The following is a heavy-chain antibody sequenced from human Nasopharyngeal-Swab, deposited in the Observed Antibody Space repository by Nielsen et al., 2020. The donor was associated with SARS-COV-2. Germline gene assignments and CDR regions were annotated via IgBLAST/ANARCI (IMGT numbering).Heavy chain of an antibody. CDR3: AKDRGVGALDY. CDR2: ISGSGGST. CDR1: GFTFSSYA. Sequence: GASLKISCAASGFTFSSYAMSWVRQAPGKGLEWVSAISGSGGSTYYADSVKGRFTISRDNSKNTLYLQMNSLRAEDTAVYYCAKDRGVGALDYRGQGTLVTVSS. D-gene: IGHD1-26*01. V-gene: IGHV3-23*01. J-gene: IGHJ4*02.